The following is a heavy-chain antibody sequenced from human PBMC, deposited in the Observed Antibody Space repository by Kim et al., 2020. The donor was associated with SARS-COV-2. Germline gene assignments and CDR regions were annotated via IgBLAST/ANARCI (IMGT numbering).Heavy chain of an antibody. CDR2: I. D-gene: IGHD1-26*01. Sequence: IYCADTVKGRFTITRDNAKNSLYLQMNSLRAEDTAVYYCARDTSVGAVGYWGQGTLVTVSS. CDR3: ARDTSVGAVGY. V-gene: IGHV3-11*01. J-gene: IGHJ4*02.